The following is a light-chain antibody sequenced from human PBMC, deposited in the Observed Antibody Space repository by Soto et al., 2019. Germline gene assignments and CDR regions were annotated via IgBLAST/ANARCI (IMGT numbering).Light chain of an antibody. CDR1: DSDIGAYNY. J-gene: IGLJ3*02. Sequence: QSALTQPASISGSPGQTITMSCTGSDSDIGAYNYVSWYQHHPGKAPKLIIFEVNNQPSGVSHRFSGSKSANTASLTISGPQADDGADYYRASYTTSHTRVFGGGTKLTAL. CDR2: EVN. V-gene: IGLV2-14*01. CDR3: ASYTTSHTRV.